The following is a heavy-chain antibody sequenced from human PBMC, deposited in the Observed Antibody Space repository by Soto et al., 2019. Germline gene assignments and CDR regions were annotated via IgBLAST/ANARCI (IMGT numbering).Heavy chain of an antibody. V-gene: IGHV1-69*01. CDR1: GGTFSSYA. CDR2: IIPIFGTA. CDR3: ARVAEWEHLSLNWFDP. J-gene: IGHJ5*02. D-gene: IGHD1-26*01. Sequence: QVQLVQSGAEVKKPGSSVKVSCKASGGTFSSYAISWVRQAPGQGLEWMGGIIPIFGTANYAQKFQGRVTITADESTSTAYMELSSLRSEDTAVYYCARVAEWEHLSLNWFDPWGQGILVTVSS.